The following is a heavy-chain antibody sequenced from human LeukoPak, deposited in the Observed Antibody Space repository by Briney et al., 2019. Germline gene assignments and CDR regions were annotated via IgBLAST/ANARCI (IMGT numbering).Heavy chain of an antibody. J-gene: IGHJ6*02. CDR1: GFTFSSYA. V-gene: IGHV3-23*01. CDR2: INGGGDST. D-gene: IGHD2-2*01. Sequence: GGSLRLSCAASGFTFSSYAMSWVRQAPGKGLEWVSAINGGGDSTFYADSVRGRFTISRDNSKNTLYLQMSSLRAEDTAIYYCAKEEYSTRYYYYGMDVWGQGTTVTVSS. CDR3: AKEEYSTRYYYYGMDV.